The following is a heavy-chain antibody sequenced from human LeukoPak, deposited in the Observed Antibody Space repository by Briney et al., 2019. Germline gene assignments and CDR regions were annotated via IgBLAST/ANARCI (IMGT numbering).Heavy chain of an antibody. CDR1: GFTFSTYW. V-gene: IGHV3-7*03. Sequence: GGSLRLSCAASGFTFSTYWMSWVRQAPGKGLEWVANIKQDGSEKYYVDSVKGRFTISRDKAKKLLYLQMNSLRAADTAVYYCARDSGYSYGHFDYWGQGTLVTVSS. CDR2: IKQDGSEK. J-gene: IGHJ4*02. CDR3: ARDSGYSYGHFDY. D-gene: IGHD5-18*01.